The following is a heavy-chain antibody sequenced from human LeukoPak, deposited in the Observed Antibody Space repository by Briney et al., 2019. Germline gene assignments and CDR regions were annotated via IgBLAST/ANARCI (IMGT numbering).Heavy chain of an antibody. J-gene: IGHJ4*02. Sequence: SVKVSCKASGGTFSSYAIRWVRQAPGQGLEWMGRIIPILGIANYAQKFQGRVTITADKSTSTAYMELRSLRSDDTAVYYCARDMGRTYTCSYWGQGTLVTVSS. CDR1: GGTFSSYA. V-gene: IGHV1-69*04. D-gene: IGHD1-1*01. CDR2: IIPILGIA. CDR3: ARDMGRTYTCSY.